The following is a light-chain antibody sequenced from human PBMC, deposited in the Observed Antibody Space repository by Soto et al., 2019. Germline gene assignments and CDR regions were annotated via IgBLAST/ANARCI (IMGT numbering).Light chain of an antibody. J-gene: IGKJ1*01. CDR2: AAS. Sequence: AIQMTQSPSSLSASVGDRVTITCRASQDIKNELGWYQQKPGKAPNVLIYAASTLLSGVPSRFSGAGSGTDFTLTISSLQPEDFATYYCLQDHNYPWTFGQGTRVEIK. V-gene: IGKV1-6*01. CDR1: QDIKNE. CDR3: LQDHNYPWT.